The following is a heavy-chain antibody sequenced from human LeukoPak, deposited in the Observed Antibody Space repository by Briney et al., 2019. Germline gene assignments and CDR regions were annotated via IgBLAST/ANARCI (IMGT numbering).Heavy chain of an antibody. D-gene: IGHD5-12*01. CDR3: AREIYEDWFDP. V-gene: IGHV3-21*01. CDR1: GFTFSSYS. J-gene: IGHJ5*02. Sequence: GGSMRLSCAASGFTFSSYSMNWVRQAPGKGLEWVSSISSSSSYIYYADSVKGRFTISRDNAKNSLYLQMNSLRAEDTAVYYCAREIYEDWFDPWGQGTLVTVSS. CDR2: ISSSSSYI.